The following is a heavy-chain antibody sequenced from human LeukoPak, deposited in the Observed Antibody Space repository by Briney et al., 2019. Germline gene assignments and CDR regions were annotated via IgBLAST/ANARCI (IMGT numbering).Heavy chain of an antibody. Sequence: SETLSLTCTLSGASISSYYWSWIRQPPGKGLEWIVYVYYSGSTNYNPSLKSRVTISVDTSKKQFSLKLSFVTAADTAVYYCARSGYSYGADAVDIWGQGTMVTVSS. V-gene: IGHV4-59*01. J-gene: IGHJ3*02. CDR1: GASISSYY. CDR3: ARSGYSYGADAVDI. CDR2: VYYSGST. D-gene: IGHD5-18*01.